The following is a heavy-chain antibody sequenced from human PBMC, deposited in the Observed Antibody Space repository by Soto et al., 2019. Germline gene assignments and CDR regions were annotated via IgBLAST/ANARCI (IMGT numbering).Heavy chain of an antibody. Sequence: QLQLQESGSGQVKPSQTLSLTCAVSGGSISSGGYSWSWIRQPPGKGLEWIGYIYHSGRTYYNPSLKSRVPISVDRSKNQFPLKLSSVTAADTAVYYGARAGGLGAVAADYWGQGTLVTVSS. CDR2: IYHSGRT. CDR3: ARAGGLGAVAADY. J-gene: IGHJ4*02. D-gene: IGHD6-19*01. CDR1: GGSISSGGYS. V-gene: IGHV4-30-2*01.